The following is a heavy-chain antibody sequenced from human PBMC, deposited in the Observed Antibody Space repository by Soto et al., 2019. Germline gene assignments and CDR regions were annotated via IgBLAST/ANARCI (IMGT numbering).Heavy chain of an antibody. CDR2: ISDIGGTT. D-gene: IGHD6-19*01. CDR3: AREYSSAWKTFDY. V-gene: IGHV3-23*01. CDR1: GFTFNSYA. Sequence: EVQLLESGGGLVQPGGSLRLSCAASGFTFNSYAMSWVRQAPGKGLEWVSVISDIGGTTYYADSVKGRFTISRDNSKNTLYLQMNSLRAGDTAVYYCAREYSSAWKTFDYWGQGTLVTVSS. J-gene: IGHJ4*02.